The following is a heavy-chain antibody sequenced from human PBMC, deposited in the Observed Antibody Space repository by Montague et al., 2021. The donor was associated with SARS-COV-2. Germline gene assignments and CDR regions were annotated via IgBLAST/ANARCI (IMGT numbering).Heavy chain of an antibody. CDR1: GGSFSGYY. V-gene: IGHV4-34*01. CDR3: ATDDEPDRPADFDY. D-gene: IGHD1-14*01. J-gene: IGHJ4*02. Sequence: SETLSLTCAVYGGSFSGYYCSWIRQPPGKGLALIGEINHSGSTNYNPSLKSRVTISVDTSKNQFSLKLSSVTAADTAIYYCATDDEPDRPADFDYWGRGILVTVSS. CDR2: INHSGST.